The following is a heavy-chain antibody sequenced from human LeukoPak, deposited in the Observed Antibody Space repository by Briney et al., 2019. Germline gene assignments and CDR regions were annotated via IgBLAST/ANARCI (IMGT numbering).Heavy chain of an antibody. J-gene: IGHJ4*02. CDR1: GYTFTSYY. D-gene: IGHD3-3*01. CDR3: AKAPSDYDFWSGYPDY. V-gene: IGHV1-46*01. CDR2: INPSGGST. Sequence: GASVKVSCKASGYTFTSYYMHWVRQAPGQGLEWMGIINPSGGSTSYAQKFQGRVTMTRDTSTSTVYMELSSLRSEDTAVYYCAKAPSDYDFWSGYPDYWGQGTLVTVSS.